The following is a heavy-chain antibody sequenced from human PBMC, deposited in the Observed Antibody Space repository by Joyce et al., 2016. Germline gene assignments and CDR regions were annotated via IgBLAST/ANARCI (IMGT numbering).Heavy chain of an antibody. D-gene: IGHD2-15*01. Sequence: QIQLLQSGPELKKPGASLKVSCKASGYTFTDYGINWVRQAPGQGLEGLGWINTFNGNTNYTHKVQGIITLTTVTTKSTVYMELTSLRSYDTAVYYCARGGTLIRCCCFMDVWGKGTTVIVS. CDR3: ARGGTLIRCCCFMDV. CDR1: GYTFTDYG. CDR2: INTFNGNT. J-gene: IGHJ6*03. V-gene: IGHV1-18*04.